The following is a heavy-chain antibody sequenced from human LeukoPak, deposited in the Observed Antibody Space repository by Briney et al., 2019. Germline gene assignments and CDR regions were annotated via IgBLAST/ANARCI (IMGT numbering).Heavy chain of an antibody. CDR3: ATVMVYAIPFAN. D-gene: IGHD2-8*01. J-gene: IGHJ4*02. V-gene: IGHV1-8*01. CDR1: GYTFTSYD. CDR2: MNPNSGNT. Sequence: GASVKVSCKASGYTFTSYDINWVRQATGQGLEWMGWMNPNSGNTGYAQKFQGRVTMTRNTSISTAYMELSSLRSEDTAVYYCATVMVYAIPFANWGQGTLVTVSS.